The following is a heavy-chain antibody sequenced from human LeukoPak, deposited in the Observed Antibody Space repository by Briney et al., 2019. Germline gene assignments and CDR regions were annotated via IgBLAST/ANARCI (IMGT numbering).Heavy chain of an antibody. CDR1: GYTFTGYY. V-gene: IGHV1-46*01. J-gene: IGHJ4*02. D-gene: IGHD1-26*01. CDR2: INPSGGST. Sequence: ASVKVSCKASGYTFTGYYMHWVRQAPGQGLEWMGIINPSGGSTSYAQKFQGRVTMTRDMSTSTVYMELSSLRSEDTAVYYCARGFGVGATSRYYFDYWGQGTLVTVSS. CDR3: ARGFGVGATSRYYFDY.